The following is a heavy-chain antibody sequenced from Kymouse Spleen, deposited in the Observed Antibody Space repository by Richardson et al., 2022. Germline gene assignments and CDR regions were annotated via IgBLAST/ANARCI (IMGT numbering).Heavy chain of an antibody. CDR3: TRQTGTTSFDY. CDR2: IRSKANSYAT. V-gene: IGHV3-73*02. Sequence: EVQLVESGGGLVQPGGSLKLSCAASGFTFSGSAMHWVRQASGKGLEWVGRIRSKANSYATAYAASVKGRFTISRDDSKNTAYLQMNSLKTEDTAVYYCTRQTGTTSFDYWGQGTLVTVSS. CDR1: GFTFSGSA. D-gene: IGHD1-7*01. J-gene: IGHJ4*02.